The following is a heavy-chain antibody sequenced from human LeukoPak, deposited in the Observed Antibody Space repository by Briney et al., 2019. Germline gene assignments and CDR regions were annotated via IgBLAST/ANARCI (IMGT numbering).Heavy chain of an antibody. CDR3: ARNKPPITMVRGVNWFDP. CDR1: GFTFSGYW. D-gene: IGHD3-10*01. J-gene: IGHJ5*02. Sequence: GGSLRLSCAASGFTFSGYWMSWVRQAPGKGLEWVANIKQDGSEKYYVDSVEGRFTISRDNAKNSLYLQMNSLRAEDTAVYYCARNKPPITMVRGVNWFDPWGQGTLVTVSS. CDR2: IKQDGSEK. V-gene: IGHV3-7*03.